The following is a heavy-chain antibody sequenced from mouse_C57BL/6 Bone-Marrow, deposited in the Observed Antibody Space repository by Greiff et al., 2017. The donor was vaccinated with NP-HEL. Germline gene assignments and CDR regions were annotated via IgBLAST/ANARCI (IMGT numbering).Heavy chain of an antibody. CDR2: IWTGGGT. CDR1: GFSLTSYA. D-gene: IGHD1-1*01. Sequence: QVQLQQSGPGLVAASQSLSITCTVSGFSLTSYAISWVRQPPGKGLEWLGVIWTGGGTNYNSALKSRLSISKDNSKSQVFLKMNSLQTDDTARYYCARNLNYYGSSNAMDYWGQGTSVTVSS. V-gene: IGHV2-9-1*01. CDR3: ARNLNYYGSSNAMDY. J-gene: IGHJ4*01.